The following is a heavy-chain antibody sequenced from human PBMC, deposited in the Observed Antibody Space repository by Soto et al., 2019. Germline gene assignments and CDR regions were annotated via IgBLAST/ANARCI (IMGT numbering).Heavy chain of an antibody. J-gene: IGHJ4*02. V-gene: IGHV3-49*04. D-gene: IGHD3-3*01. CDR2: IRSKAYSRTT. CDR3: GRENIFWTDFDVYAIDN. Sequence: LRLSCTTSGFTFGQYAMSWVRQAPGKGLEWVGFIRSKAYSRTTEYAASVRGRFTISRDDSKNTAYLQMNSLKIDDTAVYFCGRENIFWTDFDVYAIDNWGQGTLVTVSS. CDR1: GFTFGQYA.